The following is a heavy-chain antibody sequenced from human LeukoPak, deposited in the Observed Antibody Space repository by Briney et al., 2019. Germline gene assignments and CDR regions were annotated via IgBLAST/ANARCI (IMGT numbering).Heavy chain of an antibody. V-gene: IGHV3-53*01. CDR1: GFSVTNNY. J-gene: IGHJ4*02. Sequence: PGGSLRLSCAVSGFSVTNNYMSWVRQAPGKGLEWVSVFYVGGATYYADSVKGRFTISRDNANNSLYLQMNSLRDEDTAVYYCARARRYRSSWYHDYWGQGSLVTVSS. CDR2: FYVGGAT. CDR3: ARARRYRSSWYHDY. D-gene: IGHD6-13*01.